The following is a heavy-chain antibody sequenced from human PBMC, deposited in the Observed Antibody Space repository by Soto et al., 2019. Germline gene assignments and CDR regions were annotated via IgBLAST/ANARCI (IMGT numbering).Heavy chain of an antibody. V-gene: IGHV3-23*01. J-gene: IGHJ6*02. CDR3: AITDCSSTSCYEDYYYYGMDV. CDR2: ISGSGGST. Sequence: GGSLRLSCAASGFTFSSYAMSWVRQAPGKGLEWVSAISGSGGSTYYVDSVKGRFTISRDNSKNTLYLQMNSLRAEDTAVYYCAITDCSSTSCYEDYYYYGMDVWGQGTTVTVSS. CDR1: GFTFSSYA. D-gene: IGHD2-2*01.